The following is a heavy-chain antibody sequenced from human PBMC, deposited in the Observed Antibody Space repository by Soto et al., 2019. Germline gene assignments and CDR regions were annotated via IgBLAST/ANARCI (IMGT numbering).Heavy chain of an antibody. CDR1: GDSVSSNSAA. D-gene: IGHD2-15*01. J-gene: IGHJ3*02. CDR2: TYYRSKWYN. CDR3: AREVQDIVVVVAATGPVADAFDI. V-gene: IGHV6-1*01. Sequence: SQTLSLTCAISGDSVSSNSAAWNCIRQSPSRGLEWLGRTYYRSKWYNDYAVSVKSRITINPDTSKNQFSLQLNSVTPEDTAVYYCAREVQDIVVVVAATGPVADAFDIWGQGTMVTVSS.